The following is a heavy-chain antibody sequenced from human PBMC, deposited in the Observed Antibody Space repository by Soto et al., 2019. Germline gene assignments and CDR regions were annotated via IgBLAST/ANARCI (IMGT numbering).Heavy chain of an antibody. CDR1: GFTFSYYW. D-gene: IGHD1-26*01. Sequence: HPGGSLRLSCAASGFTFSYYWMHWVRQAPGKGLVWVSRIHSDGSSTTYADFVRGRFIISRDNARNTVDLQMNSVRVEDTAVYYCARGDRGAFDLWGQGTVVTVSS. J-gene: IGHJ3*01. CDR2: IHSDGSST. CDR3: ARGDRGAFDL. V-gene: IGHV3-74*01.